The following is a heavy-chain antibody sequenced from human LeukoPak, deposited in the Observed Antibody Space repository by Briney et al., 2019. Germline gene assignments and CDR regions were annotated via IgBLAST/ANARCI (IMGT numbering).Heavy chain of an antibody. CDR3: AKGGQRDYDSSGPFGMYYYYYYMDV. CDR2: IVPIFGTA. J-gene: IGHJ6*03. V-gene: IGHV1-69*01. Sequence: SVKVSCKASGGTFSSYAISWVRQAPGQGLEWMGGIVPIFGTANHAQKFQGRVTITADESTSTAYMELSSLRAEDTAVYYCAKGGQRDYDSSGPFGMYYYYYYMDVWGKGTTVTVSS. CDR1: GGTFSSYA. D-gene: IGHD3-22*01.